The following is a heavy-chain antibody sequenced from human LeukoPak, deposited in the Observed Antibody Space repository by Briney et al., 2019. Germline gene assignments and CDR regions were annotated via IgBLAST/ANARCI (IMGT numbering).Heavy chain of an antibody. D-gene: IGHD4-23*01. J-gene: IGHJ4*02. CDR2: IKPNSGGT. V-gene: IGHV1-2*02. CDR1: GYTFTGYY. Sequence: ASVKVSCKASGYTFTGYYLHWVRQAPVQGLEWMGWIKPNSGGTNYAQKFQGRVSMIRDTSISTAYMELSRLRSDDTAAYYCARDPGDYGGNRFDYWGQGTLVTISS. CDR3: ARDPGDYGGNRFDY.